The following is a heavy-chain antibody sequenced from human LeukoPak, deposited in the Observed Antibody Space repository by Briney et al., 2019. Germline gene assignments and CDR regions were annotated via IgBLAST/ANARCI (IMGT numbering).Heavy chain of an antibody. CDR1: GGTFSNYP. V-gene: IGHV1-69*13. CDR2: IIPIYGTA. J-gene: IGHJ5*02. D-gene: IGHD5-24*01. CDR3: ATHTGGYNYWWFDI. Sequence: SVKVSCKASGGTFSNYPIIWVRQAPGRGLGWLGGIIPIYGTANYALMFQGRITLSAHESTATAYMELRNLTSDDTAMYFCATHTGGYNYWWFDIWGQGTLVSVSS.